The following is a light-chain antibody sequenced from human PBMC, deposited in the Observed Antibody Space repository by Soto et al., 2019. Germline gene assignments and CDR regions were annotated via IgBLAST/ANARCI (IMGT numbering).Light chain of an antibody. V-gene: IGKV3-11*01. CDR3: QQHISWPLT. J-gene: IGKJ4*01. CDR1: QIISITY. Sequence: ESVLTQSPGTLSLSPGERATLSCRASQIISITYLAWYQQKPGQAPRLLVYDASNRATGIPTRFSGSGSGTDFTLTISNLEPEDFAVYYCQQHISWPLTFGGGTKVDIK. CDR2: DAS.